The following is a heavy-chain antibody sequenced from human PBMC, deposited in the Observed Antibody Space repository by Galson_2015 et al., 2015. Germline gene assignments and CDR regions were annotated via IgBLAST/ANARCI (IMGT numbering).Heavy chain of an antibody. CDR1: GFTFTTYE. D-gene: IGHD2-21*02. CDR2: ISSSDSTI. V-gene: IGHV3-48*03. Sequence: SLRLSCAASGFTFTTYEMNWVRQAPGKGLEWVSYISSSDSTIYYADSVKGRFTVSRDNAKNSLYLQMNSLRAEDTAVYYCARGLVTPEYWGQGTLVTVSS. CDR3: ARGLVTPEY. J-gene: IGHJ4*02.